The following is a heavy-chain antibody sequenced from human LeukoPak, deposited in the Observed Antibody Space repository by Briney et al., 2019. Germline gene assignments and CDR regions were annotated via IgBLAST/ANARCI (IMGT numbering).Heavy chain of an antibody. Sequence: GGSLRLSCAASGFTFSGSAMHWVRQVSGKGLEWVGRIRSKANSYATAYAASVKGRFTISRDDSKNTAYLQMNSLKTEDTAVYYCTSGCTAMAIDDAFDIWGQGTMVTVSS. CDR2: IRSKANSYAT. V-gene: IGHV3-73*01. CDR3: TSGCTAMAIDDAFDI. J-gene: IGHJ3*02. CDR1: GFTFSGSA. D-gene: IGHD5-18*01.